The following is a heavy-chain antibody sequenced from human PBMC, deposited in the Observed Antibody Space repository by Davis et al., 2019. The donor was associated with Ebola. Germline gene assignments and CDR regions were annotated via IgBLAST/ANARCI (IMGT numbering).Heavy chain of an antibody. D-gene: IGHD5-12*01. CDR2: IVVGSGNT. Sequence: SVKVSCKASGFTFTSSAVQWVRQARGQRLEWIGWIVVGSGNTNYAQKFQERVTITRDMSTSTAYMELSSLRSEDTAVYYCAAAKYSGYDPFDYWGQGTLVTVSS. CDR3: AAAKYSGYDPFDY. CDR1: GFTFTSSA. V-gene: IGHV1-58*01. J-gene: IGHJ4*02.